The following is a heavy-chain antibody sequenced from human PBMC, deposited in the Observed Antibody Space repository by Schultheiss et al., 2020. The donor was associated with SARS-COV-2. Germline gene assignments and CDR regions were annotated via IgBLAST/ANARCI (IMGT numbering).Heavy chain of an antibody. J-gene: IGHJ5*02. V-gene: IGHV1-69*10. D-gene: IGHD1-1*01. CDR1: GGTFSSYA. Sequence: SVKVSCKASGGTFSSYAISWVRQAPGQGLEWMGGIIPNSGGTNYAQKLQGRVTMTEDTSTDTAYMELSSLRSEDTAVYYCARKVPIIRRTTGTGGNWFDPWGQGTLVTVSS. CDR3: ARKVPIIRRTTGTGGNWFDP. CDR2: IIPNSGGT.